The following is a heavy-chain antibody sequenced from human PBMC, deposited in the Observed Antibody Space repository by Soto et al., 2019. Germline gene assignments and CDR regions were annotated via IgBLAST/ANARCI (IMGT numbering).Heavy chain of an antibody. CDR3: ARDPRQNDAFDI. J-gene: IGHJ3*02. V-gene: IGHV4-39*07. CDR2: IYHSGST. CDR1: GGSISSSSYY. D-gene: IGHD1-1*01. Sequence: SETLSLTCTVSGGSISSSSYYWGWIRQPPGKGLEWIGEIYHSGSTNYNPSLKSRVTISVDKSKNQFSLKLSSVTAADTAVYYCARDPRQNDAFDIWGQGTMVTVSS.